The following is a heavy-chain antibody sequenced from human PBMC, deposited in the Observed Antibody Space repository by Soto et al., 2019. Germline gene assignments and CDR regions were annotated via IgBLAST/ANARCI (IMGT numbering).Heavy chain of an antibody. J-gene: IGHJ4*02. V-gene: IGHV3-30-3*01. CDR3: ARDYYPIAAAGSFDY. CDR1: GFTFSSYA. Sequence: VQLGESGGGVVQPGGSLRLSCAASGFTFSSYAMHWVRQAPGKGLEWVAVISYDGSNKYYADSVKGRFTISRDNSKNTLYLQMNSLRAEDTAVYYCARDYYPIAAAGSFDYWGQGTLVTVSS. D-gene: IGHD6-13*01. CDR2: ISYDGSNK.